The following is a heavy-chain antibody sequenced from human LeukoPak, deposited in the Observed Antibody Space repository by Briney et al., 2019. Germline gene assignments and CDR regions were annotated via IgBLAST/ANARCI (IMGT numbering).Heavy chain of an antibody. J-gene: IGHJ4*02. Sequence: SETLSLTCAVSGGSISSGGYSWSWIRQPPGKGLEWIGYIYHSGSTYYNPSLKSRVTISVDRSKNQFSLKLSSVTAADTAVYYCARGLGYCSGGSCSGYWGQGTLVTVSS. D-gene: IGHD2-15*01. CDR1: GGSISSGGYS. CDR2: IYHSGST. CDR3: ARGLGYCSGGSCSGY. V-gene: IGHV4-30-2*01.